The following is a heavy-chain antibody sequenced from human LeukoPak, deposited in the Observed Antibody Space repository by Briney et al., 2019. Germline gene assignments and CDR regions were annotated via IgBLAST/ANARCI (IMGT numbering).Heavy chain of an antibody. Sequence: GGSLRLSCAASGFTVSSYGMHWVRRAPGKGLEWVAFIRYDGSNKYYADSVKGRFTISRDNSKNTLYLQMNSLRAEDTAVYYCAKDYYYYGSGSYPFDYWGQGTLVTVSS. CDR2: IRYDGSNK. CDR1: GFTVSSYG. D-gene: IGHD3-10*01. J-gene: IGHJ4*02. CDR3: AKDYYYYGSGSYPFDY. V-gene: IGHV3-30*02.